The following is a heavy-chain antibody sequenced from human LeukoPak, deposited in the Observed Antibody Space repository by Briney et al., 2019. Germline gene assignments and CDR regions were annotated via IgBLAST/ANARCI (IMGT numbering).Heavy chain of an antibody. Sequence: SETLSLTCTVSGGSISSSSYYWGWIRQPPGTGLEWIGSIYYSGSTYYNPSLKSRVTISVDTSKNQFSLKLSSVTAADTAVYYCARFKSHYDSSGYYAFDIWGQGTMVTVSS. J-gene: IGHJ3*02. V-gene: IGHV4-39*01. D-gene: IGHD3-22*01. CDR3: ARFKSHYDSSGYYAFDI. CDR1: GGSISSSSYY. CDR2: IYYSGST.